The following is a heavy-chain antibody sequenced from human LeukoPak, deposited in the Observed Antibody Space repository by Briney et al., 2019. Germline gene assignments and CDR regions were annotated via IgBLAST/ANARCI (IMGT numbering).Heavy chain of an antibody. D-gene: IGHD3-9*01. CDR1: GGSLSGYY. Sequence: ASGTLSLTCAVYGGSLSGYYWSWIRQPPGKGLEWIGEINHSGSTNYNPSLKSRVTISVDTSKNQFSLKLSSVTAADTAVYYCARRGTRLRYFDWLPNYWGQGTLVTVSS. V-gene: IGHV4-34*01. CDR3: ARRGTRLRYFDWLPNY. J-gene: IGHJ4*02. CDR2: INHSGST.